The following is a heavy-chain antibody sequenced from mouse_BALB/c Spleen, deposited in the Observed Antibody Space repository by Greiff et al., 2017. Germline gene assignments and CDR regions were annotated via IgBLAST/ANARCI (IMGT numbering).Heavy chain of an antibody. J-gene: IGHJ4*01. V-gene: IGHV1-18*01. D-gene: IGHD1-2*01. Sequence: EVQLQESGPELVKPGASVKIPCKASGYTFTDYNMDWVKQSHGKSLEWIGDINPNNGGTIYNQKFKGKATLTVDKSSSTAYMELRRLTSEDTAVYYCARRGLYGAAMDYWGQGTSVTVSS. CDR3: ARRGLYGAAMDY. CDR1: GYTFTDYN. CDR2: INPNNGGT.